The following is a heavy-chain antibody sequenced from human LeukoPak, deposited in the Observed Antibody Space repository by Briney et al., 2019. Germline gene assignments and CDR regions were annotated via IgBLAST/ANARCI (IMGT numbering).Heavy chain of an antibody. D-gene: IGHD6-13*01. CDR3: ARGRNLRSPSSSWYSVSPGSRLYYYMDV. J-gene: IGHJ6*03. Sequence: GGSLRLSCAASGFTFSSYAMSWVRQAPGKGLEWVSAISGSGGSTYYADSVKGRFTISRDNSKNTLYLQMNSLRAEDTAVYYCARGRNLRSPSSSWYSVSPGSRLYYYMDVWGKGTTVTVSS. CDR1: GFTFSSYA. V-gene: IGHV3-23*01. CDR2: ISGSGGST.